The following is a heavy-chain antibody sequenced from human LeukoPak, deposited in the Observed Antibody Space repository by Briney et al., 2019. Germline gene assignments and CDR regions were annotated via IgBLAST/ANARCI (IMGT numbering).Heavy chain of an antibody. CDR1: GFTFSSYA. V-gene: IGHV3-23*01. CDR3: ARGYSSGSYLFHAFDI. J-gene: IGHJ3*02. Sequence: GGSLRLSCAASGFTFSSYAMSWVRQAPGKGLEWVSAISGSGGSTYYADSVKGRFTISRDNSKNTLYLQMNSLRAEDTAVYYCARGYSSGSYLFHAFDIWGQGTMVTVSS. D-gene: IGHD6-19*01. CDR2: ISGSGGST.